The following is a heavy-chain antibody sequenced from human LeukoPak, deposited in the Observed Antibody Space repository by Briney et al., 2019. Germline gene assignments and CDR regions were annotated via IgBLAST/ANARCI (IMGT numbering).Heavy chain of an antibody. J-gene: IGHJ4*02. Sequence: PGGSLRLSCAASGFTFSTYNMNWVRQAPGKGLEWVSSITSSSSYIYYADSVKGRFTISGDNSKNTLYLQMNSLRPDDTAVYYCAKDLGPVALNGGDYWGQGTLVTVSS. CDR2: ITSSSSYI. CDR1: GFTFSTYN. CDR3: AKDLGPVALNGGDY. D-gene: IGHD6-19*01. V-gene: IGHV3-21*01.